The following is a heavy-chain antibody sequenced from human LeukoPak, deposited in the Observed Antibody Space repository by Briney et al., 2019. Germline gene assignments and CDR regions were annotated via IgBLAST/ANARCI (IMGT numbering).Heavy chain of an antibody. CDR1: GFTFSSYA. CDR2: ISGSGGST. D-gene: IGHD4-17*01. Sequence: PGGSLRLSCAASGFTFSSYAMSWVRQAPGKGLEWVSAISGSGGSTYYADSVKGRFTISRDNSKNTLYLQMNSLRAEDTAVYYCARRGIKYGDYGYWGQGTLVTVSS. J-gene: IGHJ4*02. CDR3: ARRGIKYGDYGY. V-gene: IGHV3-23*01.